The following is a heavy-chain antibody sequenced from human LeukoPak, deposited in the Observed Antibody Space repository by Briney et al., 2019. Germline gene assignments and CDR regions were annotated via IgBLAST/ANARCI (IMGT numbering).Heavy chain of an antibody. J-gene: IGHJ3*02. D-gene: IGHD5-24*01. V-gene: IGHV4-31*03. CDR1: GGSISSGGYY. Sequence: SQTLSLTCTVSGGSISSGGYYWSWIRQHPGKGLEWIGYIYYSGSTYYNPSLKSRVTISVDTSKNQFSLKLSSVTAADTAVYYCAGGHRVEMATTPADDAFDIWGQGTMVTVSS. CDR2: IYYSGST. CDR3: AGGHRVEMATTPADDAFDI.